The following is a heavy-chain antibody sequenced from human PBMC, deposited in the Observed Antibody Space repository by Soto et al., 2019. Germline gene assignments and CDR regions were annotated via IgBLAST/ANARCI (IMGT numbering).Heavy chain of an antibody. CDR2: INAGNGNT. V-gene: IGHV1-3*01. CDR3: ASEYWSGGSCPPYYGMDV. J-gene: IGHJ6*02. D-gene: IGHD2-15*01. Sequence: QVQLVQSGAEVKKPGASVKVSCKASGYTFTSYAMHWVRQAPGQRLEWMGRINAGNGNTKYSQKFQGRVTITRDTAARTAYMELSTLRSEDPAVYYCASEYWSGGSCPPYYGMDVWGQGTTVTVSS. CDR1: GYTFTSYA.